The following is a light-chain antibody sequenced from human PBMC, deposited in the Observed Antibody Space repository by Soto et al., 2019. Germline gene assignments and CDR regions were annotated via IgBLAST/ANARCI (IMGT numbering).Light chain of an antibody. CDR1: QSISVW. V-gene: IGKV1-5*03. CDR2: QES. CDR3: QQHQNYST. Sequence: DIQRTQTPSTVCASVGGRVTSTCRASQSISVWLAWYQQKPGKAPNLLIYQESRLESGVPSRLSGSGSGTEFTLTIRSMQPDDFATYYCQQHQNYSTFGQVTQVDIK. J-gene: IGKJ1*01.